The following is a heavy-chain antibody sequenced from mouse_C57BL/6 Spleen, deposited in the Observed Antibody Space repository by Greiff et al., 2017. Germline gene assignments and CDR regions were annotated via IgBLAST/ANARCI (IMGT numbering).Heavy chain of an antibody. CDR1: GYTFTDYN. D-gene: IGHD1-1*01. CDR2: INPNNGGT. J-gene: IGHJ3*01. V-gene: IGHV1-18*01. CDR3: ERKGLGSSDGAY. Sequence: VQLQQSGPVLVKPGASVKIPCKASGYTFTDYNMDWVKQSHGKSLEWIGDINPNNGGTIYNQKFKGKATLTVDKSSSTAYMELRSLTSENTAVYYCERKGLGSSDGAYWGQGTLVTVSA.